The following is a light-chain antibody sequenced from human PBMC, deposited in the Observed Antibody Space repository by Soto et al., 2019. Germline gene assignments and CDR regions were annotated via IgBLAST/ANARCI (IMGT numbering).Light chain of an antibody. Sequence: EIVMTQSPATLSVSPGERATLSCRASQSVNTYLAWYQQKPGQAPRLLIFGASYRATGIPARFIGSGSGTEFNLTISSRQAEDFAVYFCQQYDDWLRLTFGGGTKVEIK. CDR3: QQYDDWLRLT. J-gene: IGKJ4*01. V-gene: IGKV3D-15*01. CDR2: GAS. CDR1: QSVNTY.